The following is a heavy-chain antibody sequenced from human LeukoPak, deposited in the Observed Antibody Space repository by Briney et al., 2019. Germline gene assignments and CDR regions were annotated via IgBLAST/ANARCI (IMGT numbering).Heavy chain of an antibody. CDR1: GFSFSTYG. V-gene: IGHV3-30*18. Sequence: GGSLKLSCAAPGFSFSTYGLHWVRQAPGKGLEGVAVLSYDGSNEYYTDSVKGRFTISRDNSKNTLYLQMNSLRAEDTAVYYCAKAESLYYYYGMDVWGQGTTVTVSS. CDR3: AKAESLYYYYGMDV. CDR2: LSYDGSNE. J-gene: IGHJ6*02.